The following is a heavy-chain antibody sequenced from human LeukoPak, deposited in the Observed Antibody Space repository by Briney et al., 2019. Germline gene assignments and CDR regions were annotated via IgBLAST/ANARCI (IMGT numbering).Heavy chain of an antibody. D-gene: IGHD6-19*01. CDR1: AYSFTSYW. CDR3: ARQDKVAVAGRTGFGY. Sequence: AESLKISCKGSAYSFTSYWIGWVRHMPRKGLEWMGFIYPGDSDPRYSPSFQGQVTISADKSISTAYLQWSSLKASDTAMYYCARQDKVAVAGRTGFGYWGQGTLVTVSS. V-gene: IGHV5-51*01. CDR2: IYPGDSDP. J-gene: IGHJ4*02.